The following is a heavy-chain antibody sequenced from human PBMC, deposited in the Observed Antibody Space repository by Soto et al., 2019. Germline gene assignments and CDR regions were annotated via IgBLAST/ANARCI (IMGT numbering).Heavy chain of an antibody. J-gene: IGHJ4*02. CDR2: INSDGSDT. D-gene: IGHD4-4*01. CDR1: GFTFSSYW. V-gene: IGHV3-74*01. Sequence: GGSLRLSCEASGFTFSSYWMHWVRQAPGKGLVWVSHINSDGSDTTYADSVKGRFTISRDNAKNTLYLQMNSLRAEDTAVYYCARSNYPFYFDYWGQGTPVTVS. CDR3: ARSNYPFYFDY.